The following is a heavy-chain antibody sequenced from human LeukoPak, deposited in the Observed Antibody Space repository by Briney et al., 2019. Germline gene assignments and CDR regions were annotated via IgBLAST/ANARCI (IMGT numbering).Heavy chain of an antibody. CDR2: NYTSGST. V-gene: IGHV4-4*07. Sequence: SETLSLTCSVSGVSISSYYWSWLRQPAGKGLDGIGRNYTSGSTNYNPSLKSRVTISVDTSKNQFSLKLSSVTAADTAVYYCASGSGSYYNPATNWGQGTLVTVSS. CDR3: ASGSGSYYNPATN. CDR1: GVSISSYY. D-gene: IGHD3-10*01. J-gene: IGHJ4*02.